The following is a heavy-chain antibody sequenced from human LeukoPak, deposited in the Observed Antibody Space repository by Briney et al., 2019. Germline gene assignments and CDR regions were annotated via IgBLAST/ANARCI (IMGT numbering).Heavy chain of an antibody. CDR3: ARVPGAYCSGGSCYGNWFDP. V-gene: IGHV4-31*03. D-gene: IGHD2-15*01. CDR1: GGSISSGGYY. Sequence: SETLSLTCTVSGGSISSGGYYWSWIRQHPGKGLEWIGYIYYSGSTYYNPSLKSRVTISVDTSKNQFSLKLSSVTAADTAVYYCARVPGAYCSGGSCYGNWFDPWGQGTLVTVSS. J-gene: IGHJ5*02. CDR2: IYYSGST.